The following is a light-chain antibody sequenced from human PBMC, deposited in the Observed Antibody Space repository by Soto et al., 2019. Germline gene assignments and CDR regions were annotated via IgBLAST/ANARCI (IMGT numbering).Light chain of an antibody. CDR1: ESISSW. J-gene: IGKJ1*01. CDR2: KAS. CDR3: QQYSAKWT. Sequence: DIQMTQSPSTLSASAGDRVTITCRASESISSWLAWFQQKPGKAPKLLIYKASILESGVSSRFSGSESGTEFTLTISSLQPDDFATYFCQQYSAKWTFGQGTKVEIK. V-gene: IGKV1-5*03.